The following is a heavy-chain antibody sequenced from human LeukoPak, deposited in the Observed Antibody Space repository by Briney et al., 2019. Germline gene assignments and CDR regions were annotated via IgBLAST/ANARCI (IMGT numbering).Heavy chain of an antibody. D-gene: IGHD3-22*01. CDR3: ARDPPNYYDSSGYFARGNYFDY. Sequence: ASVKASCKASGYIFTSYYMHWVRQAPGQGLEWMGWISAYNGNTNYAQKLQGRVTMTADTSTSTAYMELRSLRSDDTAVYYCARDPPNYYDSSGYFARGNYFDYWGQGTLVTVSS. V-gene: IGHV1-18*04. CDR2: ISAYNGNT. J-gene: IGHJ4*02. CDR1: GYIFTSYY.